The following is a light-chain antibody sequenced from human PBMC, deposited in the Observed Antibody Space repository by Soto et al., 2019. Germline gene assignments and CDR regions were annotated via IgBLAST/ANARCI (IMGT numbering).Light chain of an antibody. V-gene: IGKV3-20*01. CDR1: QSGSDSY. CDR3: QQYGTSPLIT. J-gene: IGKJ5*01. CDR2: GVS. Sequence: IVLTQSPGPLSLPRGERATLSCRASQSGSDSYLAWYQQKPGQPPRPLIYGVSSRGYGIPDRFSGSGSGTDFTLTISRLEPEDFAVYDCQQYGTSPLITFGQGTRLEIK.